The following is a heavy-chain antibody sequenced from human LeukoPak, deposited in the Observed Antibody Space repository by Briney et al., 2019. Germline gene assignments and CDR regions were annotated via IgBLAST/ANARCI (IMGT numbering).Heavy chain of an antibody. CDR3: ARVEMATVRANDY. D-gene: IGHD5-24*01. CDR1: GFTFSSYT. J-gene: IGHJ4*02. Sequence: GGSLRLSCAASGFTFSSYTMNWVRQAPGKGLEWVSYISSSSSTIYYADSVKGRYTISRDNAMNSVYLQMNSLRAEDTAVYYCARVEMATVRANDYWGQGALVTVSS. CDR2: ISSSSSTI. V-gene: IGHV3-48*01.